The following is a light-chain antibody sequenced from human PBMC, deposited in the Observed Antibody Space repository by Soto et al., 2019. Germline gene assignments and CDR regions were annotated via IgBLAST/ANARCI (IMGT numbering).Light chain of an antibody. CDR3: QQYGNSQWT. CDR2: EAS. CDR1: QTVSSSY. V-gene: IGKV3-20*01. Sequence: ETVLTQSPGTLSLSPGERATLSCRASQTVSSSYLAWYQQKPGQAPGLLIYEASSRATGISDRFSGSGSGTDFTLTISRLEPEDFAVYYCQQYGNSQWTFGQGTKVDIK. J-gene: IGKJ1*01.